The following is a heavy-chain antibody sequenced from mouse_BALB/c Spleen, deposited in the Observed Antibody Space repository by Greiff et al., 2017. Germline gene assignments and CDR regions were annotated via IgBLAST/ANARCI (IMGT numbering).Heavy chain of an antibody. D-gene: IGHD2-3*01. CDR3: AREDDGYRGFAY. CDR2: ISYSGST. Sequence: EVKVEESGPGLVKPSQSLSLTCTVTGYSITSDYAWNWIRQFPGNKLEWMGYISYSGSTSYNPSLKSRISITRDTSKNQFFLQLNSVTTEDTATYYCAREDDGYRGFAYWGQGTLVTVSA. V-gene: IGHV3-2*02. J-gene: IGHJ3*01. CDR1: GYSITSDYA.